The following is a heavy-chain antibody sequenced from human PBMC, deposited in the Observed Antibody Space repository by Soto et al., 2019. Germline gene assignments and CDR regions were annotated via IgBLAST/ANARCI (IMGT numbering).Heavy chain of an antibody. Sequence: ASVKVSCKASGYTFTSYFMHWVRQAPGQGLEWMGIINPSDRSTSYAPKFQGRVTMTRDTSTSTVYMEMSSLRSEDTAVYYCAKSPGMYYYDSSGYYHYDYWGQGTLVTVSS. CDR1: GYTFTSYF. J-gene: IGHJ4*02. V-gene: IGHV1-46*01. CDR2: INPSDRST. D-gene: IGHD3-22*01. CDR3: AKSPGMYYYDSSGYYHYDY.